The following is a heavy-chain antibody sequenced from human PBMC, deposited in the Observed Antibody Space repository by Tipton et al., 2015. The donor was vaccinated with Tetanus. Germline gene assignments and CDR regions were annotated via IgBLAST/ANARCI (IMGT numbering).Heavy chain of an antibody. Sequence: LRLSCTASGGSISGYFWTWIRQPPGKGLECIGYVFYTGITNYNPPFESRVTMSVDTSKNQISLKLRSVTAADTAVYYCARYHCTGTTCQHLDHWGQGTLVTVSS. V-gene: IGHV4-59*01. CDR2: VFYTGIT. CDR1: GGSISGYF. J-gene: IGHJ4*01. CDR3: ARYHCTGTTCQHLDH. D-gene: IGHD2-8*02.